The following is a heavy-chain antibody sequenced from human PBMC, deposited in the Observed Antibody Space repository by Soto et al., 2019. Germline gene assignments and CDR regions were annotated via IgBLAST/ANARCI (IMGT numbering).Heavy chain of an antibody. CDR3: SRDPRLVDY. V-gene: IGHV3-11*01. D-gene: IGHD1-26*01. J-gene: IGHJ4*02. Sequence: QVQLVESGGALVKPGGSLRLSCAASGFIFSDYYMTWIRQAPGKGPEWISYISGGGDVTAYAHSVKGRFTISRDNTKSSLYLQMNSLTVEDMAVYYCSRDPRLVDYWGQGTLVTVAS. CDR2: ISGGGDVT. CDR1: GFIFSDYY.